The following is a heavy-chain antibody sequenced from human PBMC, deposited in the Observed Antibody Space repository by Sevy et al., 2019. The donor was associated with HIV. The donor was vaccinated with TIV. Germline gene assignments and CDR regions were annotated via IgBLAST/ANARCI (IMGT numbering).Heavy chain of an antibody. J-gene: IGHJ4*02. CDR3: ARELFSGGNAVFGY. D-gene: IGHD2-15*01. Sequence: GGSLRLSCAASGFTFSSYAMHWVRQAPGKGLEWVSSIKAIGSNIYYADSVKGRFTISRDNAENSLYLQMNSVRAEDTAVYYCARELFSGGNAVFGYWGQGTLVTVSS. CDR2: IKAIGSNI. CDR1: GFTFSSYA. V-gene: IGHV3-21*01.